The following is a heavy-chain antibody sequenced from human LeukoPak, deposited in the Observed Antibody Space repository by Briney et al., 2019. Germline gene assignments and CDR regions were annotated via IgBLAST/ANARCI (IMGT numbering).Heavy chain of an antibody. CDR1: GFNFDIFA. D-gene: IGHD2-15*01. CDR3: AKTPPSRGFDP. CDR2: LGRSGGSK. J-gene: IGHJ5*02. V-gene: IGHV3-23*01. Sequence: SGGSLSLSCVASGFNFDIFAMSWVRQSPGGGLEWVASLGRSGGSKNYADSVKGRFTISRDNSKNTLFLQMNSLRVEDTAVYYCAKTPPSRGFDPWGQGTLVTVSS.